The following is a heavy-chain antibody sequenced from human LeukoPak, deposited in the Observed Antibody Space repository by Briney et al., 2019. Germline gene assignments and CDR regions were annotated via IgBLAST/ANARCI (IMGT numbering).Heavy chain of an antibody. CDR1: GFTVSSNY. J-gene: IGHJ4*02. CDR3: ASSDDFWSGYYYFDY. V-gene: IGHV3-53*01. Sequence: GGPLGLSCAASGFTVSSNYMSWVRQAPGKGLEWVSVIYSGGSTYYADSVKGRFTISRDNSENTLYLQMNSLRAEDTAVYYCASSDDFWSGYYYFDYWGQGTLVTVSS. D-gene: IGHD3-3*01. CDR2: IYSGGST.